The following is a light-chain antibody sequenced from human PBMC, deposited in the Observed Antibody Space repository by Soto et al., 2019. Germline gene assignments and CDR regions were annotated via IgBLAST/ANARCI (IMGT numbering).Light chain of an antibody. J-gene: IGKJ4*01. CDR1: QSVSGN. V-gene: IGKV3-11*01. CDR2: DAS. CDR3: HQRSNWPLS. Sequence: EILMTQSPATLSVSPGERATLSCRASQSVSGNLAWYQQKPGQAPRLLIYDASTRATGIPARLSGSGSGTAFTLTISSIETEDFAVYYCHQRSNWPLSFGGGTKV.